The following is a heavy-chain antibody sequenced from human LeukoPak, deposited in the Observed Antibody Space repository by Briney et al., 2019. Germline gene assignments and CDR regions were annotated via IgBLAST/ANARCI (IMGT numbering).Heavy chain of an antibody. J-gene: IGHJ4*02. V-gene: IGHV1-8*01. CDR3: ARRFSYAADFDY. Sequence: ASVKVSCKASGHTFTTYDINWVRQATGQGLEWMGWMNPVSGDTAYAQKFQGRVTLSRNTSTDTAYMELSSLRSEDTAIYFCARRFSYAADFDYWGQGTLVTVSS. CDR2: MNPVSGDT. CDR1: GHTFTTYD. D-gene: IGHD2-2*01.